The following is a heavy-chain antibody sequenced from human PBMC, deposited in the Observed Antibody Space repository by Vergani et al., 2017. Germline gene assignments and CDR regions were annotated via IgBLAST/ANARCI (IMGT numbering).Heavy chain of an antibody. CDR2: IYYSGST. V-gene: IGHV4-39*01. J-gene: IGHJ5*02. Sequence: QLQLQESGPCLVKPSATLSLTCSVSGASIRSSNYYWGWIRQPPGKGLEWIASIYYSGSTYYNPSLKSRVTISVDTSKNQFSLKLSSVTAADTAVYFCARHSTVEWLVKLGWIDPWGRGILVTVSS. CDR1: GASIRSSNYY. CDR3: ARHSTVEWLVKLGWIDP. D-gene: IGHD6-19*01.